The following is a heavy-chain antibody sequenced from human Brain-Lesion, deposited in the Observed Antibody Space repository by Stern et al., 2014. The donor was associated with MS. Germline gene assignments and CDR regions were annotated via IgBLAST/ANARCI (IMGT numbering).Heavy chain of an antibody. J-gene: IGHJ4*02. CDR1: GFTFDAYA. Sequence: EVQLVESGGNLVQPGRSLRLSCAAFGFTFDAYAMHLVRQAPGKGLEWVAGIGWTSGTIGYADSVKGRFTTSRDNAYSSLYLQMNSLRPEDTALYYCARDITGSSAYFAYWGQGTLVTVSS. D-gene: IGHD1-14*01. CDR2: IGWTSGTI. V-gene: IGHV3-9*01. CDR3: ARDITGSSAYFAY.